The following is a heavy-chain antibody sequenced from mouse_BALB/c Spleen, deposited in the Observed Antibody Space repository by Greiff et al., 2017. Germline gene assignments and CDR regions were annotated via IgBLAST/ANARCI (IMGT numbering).Heavy chain of an antibody. CDR3: ARHWDYGTWCAY. CDR1: GFTFSSYT. Sequence: EVQVVESGGGLVQPGGSLKLSCAASGFTFSSYTMSWVRQTPEKRLEWVAYISNGGGSTYYPDTVKGRFTISRDNAKNTLYLQMSSLKSEDTAMYYCARHWDYGTWCAYWGQGTLVTVSA. D-gene: IGHD2-4*01. J-gene: IGHJ3*01. CDR2: ISNGGGST. V-gene: IGHV5-12-2*01.